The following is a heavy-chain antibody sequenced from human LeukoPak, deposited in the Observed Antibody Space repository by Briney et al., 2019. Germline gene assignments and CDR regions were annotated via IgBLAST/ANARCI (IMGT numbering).Heavy chain of an antibody. D-gene: IGHD3-10*01. Sequence: GGSLRLSCAASGFTFDDYAMHWVRQAPGKGLEWVPGISWNSGSIGCADSVKGRFTISRDSSKNTLYLQMNSLRAEDAALYYCAKAFGSGKYYQMDVWGKGTMVTISS. CDR3: AKAFGSGKYYQMDV. CDR1: GFTFDDYA. V-gene: IGHV3-9*01. J-gene: IGHJ6*03. CDR2: ISWNSGSI.